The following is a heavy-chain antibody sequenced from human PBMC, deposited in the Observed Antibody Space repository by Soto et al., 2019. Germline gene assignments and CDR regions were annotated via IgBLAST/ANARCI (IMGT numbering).Heavy chain of an antibody. CDR2: ISYDGSNK. J-gene: IGHJ4*02. V-gene: IGHV3-30-3*01. Sequence: PGGSLRLSCAASGFTFSSYAMHWVRQAPGKGLEWVAVISYDGSNKYYADSVKGRFTISRDNSKNTLYLQMNSLRAEDTAVYYCARDFAQLVPTRRTRRVDYWGQGTLVTVSS. D-gene: IGHD6-13*01. CDR3: ARDFAQLVPTRRTRRVDY. CDR1: GFTFSSYA.